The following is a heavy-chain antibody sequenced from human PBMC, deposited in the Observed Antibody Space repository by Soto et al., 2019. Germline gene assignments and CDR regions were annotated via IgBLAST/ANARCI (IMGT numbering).Heavy chain of an antibody. D-gene: IGHD6-13*01. CDR3: ARQSLAAGGISVRYYYYYYMDV. Sequence: GGCCRPPSLASVFPSIGYGMHWVRRPPGKDLEWVAVISYDGSNKYYADSVKGRFTISRDNSKNTLYLQMNSLRAEDTAVYYCARQSLAAGGISVRYYYYYYMDVWGKGTTVTVSS. V-gene: IGHV3-30*03. J-gene: IGHJ6*03. CDR1: VFPSIGYG. CDR2: ISYDGSNK.